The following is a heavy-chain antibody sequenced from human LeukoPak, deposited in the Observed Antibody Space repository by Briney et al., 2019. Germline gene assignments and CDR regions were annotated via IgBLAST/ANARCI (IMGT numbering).Heavy chain of an antibody. CDR2: TLYDGNNK. Sequence: GGSLRLSCTASGFIFNAYGMHWVRQAPGKGLEWVAFTLYDGNNKYYADSVKGLTISRDNSKNTLYLQMNSLRPEDTAVYYCAKGATVITDYYYMDVWGKGTTVTVSS. J-gene: IGHJ6*03. CDR1: GFIFNAYG. D-gene: IGHD4-23*01. CDR3: AKGATVITDYYYMDV. V-gene: IGHV3-30*02.